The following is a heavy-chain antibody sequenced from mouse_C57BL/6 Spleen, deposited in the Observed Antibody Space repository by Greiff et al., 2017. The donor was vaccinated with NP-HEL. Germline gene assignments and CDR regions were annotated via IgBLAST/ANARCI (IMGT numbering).Heavy chain of an antibody. Sequence: VQLQQSGPELVKPGASVKISCKASGYAFSSSWMNWVKQRPGKGLEWIGRIYPGDGDTNYNGKFKGKATLTADKSSSTAYMQLSSLTSEDSAVYFCARPGYGYDGVYYYAMDYWGQGTSVTVSS. V-gene: IGHV1-82*01. CDR2: IYPGDGDT. D-gene: IGHD2-2*01. CDR1: GYAFSSSW. CDR3: ARPGYGYDGVYYYAMDY. J-gene: IGHJ4*01.